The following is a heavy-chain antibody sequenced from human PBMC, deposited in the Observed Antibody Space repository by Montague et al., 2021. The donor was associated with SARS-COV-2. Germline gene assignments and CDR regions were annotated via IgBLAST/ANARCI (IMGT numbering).Heavy chain of an antibody. D-gene: IGHD3-22*01. V-gene: IGHV4-34*01. Sequence: SETLSLTCAVYGGSFSDYYWSWIRQPPGQGLEWIGEINHRGTSKYNPSLKSRVPISLDTSKDQFSLYLSSVTAADTAVYYCARGRQHFNMIVVVMTGGEYYFDYWGQGTLVTVSS. CDR1: GGSFSDYY. CDR2: INHRGTS. J-gene: IGHJ4*02. CDR3: ARGRQHFNMIVVVMTGGEYYFDY.